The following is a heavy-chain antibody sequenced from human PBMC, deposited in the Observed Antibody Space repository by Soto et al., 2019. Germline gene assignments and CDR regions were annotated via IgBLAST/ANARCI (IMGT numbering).Heavy chain of an antibody. CDR2: KVYSGST. J-gene: IGHJ6*02. Sequence: PSETLSLTCTVSGGSIGRTNYYWGWIRQPPGKGLEWIGSKVYSGSTYYNPSLKRRVTISLETSMNQFSLRLNSVTAADTAVYYCARRDGRDGYTSVGYYYYGVDVWGQGTTVTVS. V-gene: IGHV4-39*01. CDR1: GGSIGRTNYY. CDR3: ARRDGRDGYTSVGYYYYGVDV. D-gene: IGHD5-12*01.